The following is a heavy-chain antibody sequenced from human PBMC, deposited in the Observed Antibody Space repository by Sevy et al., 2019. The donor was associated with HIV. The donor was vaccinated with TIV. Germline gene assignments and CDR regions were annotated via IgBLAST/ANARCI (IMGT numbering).Heavy chain of an antibody. CDR2: IYYSGCT. V-gene: IGHV4-59*01. D-gene: IGHD2-2*01. J-gene: IGHJ4*02. Sequence: SETLSLTCTVSGGSISSYYWSWIRQPPGKGLEWIGYIYYSGCTNYNPSLKSRVTISVDTSKNQFSLKLCSVTAADTAVYYCARDMLGYCSSTSCYAEGYFDYWGQGTLVTVSS. CDR1: GGSISSYY. CDR3: ARDMLGYCSSTSCYAEGYFDY.